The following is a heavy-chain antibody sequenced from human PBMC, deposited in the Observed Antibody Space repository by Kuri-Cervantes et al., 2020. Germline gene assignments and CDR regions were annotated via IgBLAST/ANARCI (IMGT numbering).Heavy chain of an antibody. V-gene: IGHV4-30-4*01. CDR1: GGSISSGDYY. CDR2: IYYSGST. Sequence: SETLSLTCTVSGGSISSGDYYWSWIRQPPGKGLEWIGYIYYSGSTYYSPSLKSRVTISVDTSKNQFSLKLSSVTAADTAVYYCARGRRGWYAFDIWGQGTMVTVSS. CDR3: ARGRRGWYAFDI. J-gene: IGHJ3*02. D-gene: IGHD6-19*01.